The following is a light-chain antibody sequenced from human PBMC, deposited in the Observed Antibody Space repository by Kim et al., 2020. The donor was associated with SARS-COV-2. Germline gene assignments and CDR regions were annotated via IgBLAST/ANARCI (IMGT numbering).Light chain of an antibody. CDR2: DVS. CDR3: CSYTSSGTVV. CDR1: SSDIGGYNF. J-gene: IGLJ3*02. Sequence: QSALTQPASVSGSPGQSITISCTGTSSDIGGYNFVSWYQQHPCKAPKLMIYDVSNRPSGVSNRFSGSKSDNTASLTISGLQAEDEADYYCCSYTSSGTVVFGGGTQLTVL. V-gene: IGLV2-14*03.